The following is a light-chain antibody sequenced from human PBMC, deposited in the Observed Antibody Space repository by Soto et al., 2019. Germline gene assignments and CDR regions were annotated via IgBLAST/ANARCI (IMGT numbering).Light chain of an antibody. V-gene: IGKV4-1*01. CDR2: WAS. Sequence: DIVMTQSPDSLAVSLGERATINCKSSQSVLYSSNNKNYLAWYQQRPGQPPNLLIYWASTRESGVPDRFRGSGSGRDFTLTISSLQAEDVAIYYCQQYFSFPWTFGQGTKVEIK. CDR1: QSVLYSSNNKNY. J-gene: IGKJ1*01. CDR3: QQYFSFPWT.